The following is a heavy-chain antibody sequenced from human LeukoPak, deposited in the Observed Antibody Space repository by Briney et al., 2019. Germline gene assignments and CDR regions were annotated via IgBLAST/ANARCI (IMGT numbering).Heavy chain of an antibody. CDR2: ISAYNGNT. Sequence: ASVKVSCKASGYTFTSYGISWVRQAPGQGLEWMGWISAYNGNTNYAQKLQGRVTMTTDTSTSTAHMELRSLRSDDTAVYYCATVAAAGPDDAFDIWGQGTMVTVSS. CDR3: ATVAAAGPDDAFDI. V-gene: IGHV1-18*01. J-gene: IGHJ3*02. CDR1: GYTFTSYG. D-gene: IGHD6-13*01.